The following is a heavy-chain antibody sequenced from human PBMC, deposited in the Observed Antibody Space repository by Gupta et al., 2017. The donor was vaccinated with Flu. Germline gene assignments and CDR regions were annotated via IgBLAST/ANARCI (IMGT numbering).Heavy chain of an antibody. CDR3: AKDVPGIAAAGTPCGY. V-gene: IGHV3-30*18. CDR1: GFTFSSYG. J-gene: IGHJ4*02. D-gene: IGHD6-13*01. Sequence: QVQLVESGGGVVQPGRSLSLSCAASGFTFSSYGMHWVRQAPGKGLEWVAVISYDGSNKYYADSVKGRFTISRDNSKNTLYLQMNSLRAEDTAVYYCAKDVPGIAAAGTPCGYWGQGTLVTVSS. CDR2: ISYDGSNK.